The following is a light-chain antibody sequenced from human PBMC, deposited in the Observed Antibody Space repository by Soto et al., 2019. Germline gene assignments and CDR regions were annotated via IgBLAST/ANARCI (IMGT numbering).Light chain of an antibody. Sequence: ESVLTRSRGTLTLSAWERATLXYRASQSVNSNYLAWYQQKPGQAPRLLIYGASSRASGIPDRLSCGVSVRYFTLSISALEPEGFAVYYLRQYGRSPGTFGQGTKVDIK. CDR2: GAS. CDR3: RQYGRSPGT. V-gene: IGKV3-20*01. CDR1: QSVNSNY. J-gene: IGKJ1*01.